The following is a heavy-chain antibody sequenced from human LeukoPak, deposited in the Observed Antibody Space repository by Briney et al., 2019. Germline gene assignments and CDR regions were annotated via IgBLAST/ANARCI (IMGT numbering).Heavy chain of an antibody. CDR2: INHSGST. Sequence: PSETLSLTCAIYGGSFSGYYWSWIRQPPGKGLEWIGEINHSGSTNYNPSLKSRVSISIDTSNNQFSLRLSSVTAAETAVYYCARARGYSYGSEFDHWGQGTLVTVSS. CDR1: GGSFSGYY. CDR3: ARARGYSYGSEFDH. V-gene: IGHV4-34*01. J-gene: IGHJ4*02. D-gene: IGHD5-18*01.